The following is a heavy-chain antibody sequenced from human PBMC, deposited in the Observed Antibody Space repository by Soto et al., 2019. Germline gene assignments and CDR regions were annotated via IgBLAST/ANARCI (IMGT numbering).Heavy chain of an antibody. V-gene: IGHV3-7*05. CDR1: GFTFGSYW. CDR3: ASPDRAVAGNTYFQH. D-gene: IGHD6-19*01. J-gene: IGHJ1*01. Sequence: EVQLVESGGGLVQPGGSLRLSCAASGFTFGSYWMTWVRQAPGRGLEWVANIKQDGSAKYYLDSVKGRFTISRDNAKNSLYLQMNSLRDEDTAVYYCASPDRAVAGNTYFQHWGQGTRVTVSS. CDR2: IKQDGSAK.